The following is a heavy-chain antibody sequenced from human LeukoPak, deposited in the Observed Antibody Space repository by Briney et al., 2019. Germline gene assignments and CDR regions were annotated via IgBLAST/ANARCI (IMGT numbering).Heavy chain of an antibody. Sequence: ASVKVSCKASGYTFTSYYMHWVRQAPGQGLEWMGIINPSGGSTSYAQKFQGRVTMTRDMSTSTAYMELSRLRSDDTAVFYCAREAFTTVTSATDAFDIWGQGTMVTVS. CDR2: INPSGGST. CDR1: GYTFTSYY. V-gene: IGHV1-46*01. D-gene: IGHD4-17*01. J-gene: IGHJ3*02. CDR3: AREAFTTVTSATDAFDI.